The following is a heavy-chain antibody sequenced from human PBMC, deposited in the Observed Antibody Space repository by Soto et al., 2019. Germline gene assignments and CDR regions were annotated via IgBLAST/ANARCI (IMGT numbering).Heavy chain of an antibody. J-gene: IGHJ5*02. CDR2: MSPNSDNT. V-gene: IGHV1-8*01. D-gene: IGHD2-15*01. CDR1: GYTFSSYY. Sequence: ASVKVSCKASGYTFSSYYINWVRQATGQGLEWMGWMSPNSDNTGYAQKFQGRVTMTRDTSTSTAYMELRSLRSDDTAVYYCARDLHCSGGSCYSWFDPWGQGTLVTVS. CDR3: ARDLHCSGGSCYSWFDP.